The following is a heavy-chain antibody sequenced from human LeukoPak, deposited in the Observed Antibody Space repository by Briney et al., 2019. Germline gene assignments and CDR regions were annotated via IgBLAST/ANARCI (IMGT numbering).Heavy chain of an antibody. CDR1: GFTFNSYT. V-gene: IGHV3-21*06. CDR3: ARDGASIDDQYYGLDV. CDR2: IRSNSRGI. J-gene: IGHJ6*02. D-gene: IGHD1-1*01. Sequence: GGTLRLSCAASGFTFNSYTMNWVRQPPGKGLESVSSIRSNSRGINYADSVKGRFTISRDNDKNTVFLEMNSLRAEDTAVYYCARDGASIDDQYYGLDVWGQGTTVTVSS.